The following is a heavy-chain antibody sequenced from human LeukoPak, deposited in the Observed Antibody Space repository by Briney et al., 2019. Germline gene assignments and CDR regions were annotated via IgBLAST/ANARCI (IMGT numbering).Heavy chain of an antibody. CDR2: IDRDNDK. D-gene: IGHD1-14*01. CDR1: GFSLSTGGVS. J-gene: IGHJ4*01. V-gene: IGHV2-70*04. Sequence: ESGPALVKPTQTLTLTCTFSGFSLSTGGVSVSWIRQAPGKALEWLARIDRDNDKFYTTSLKTRLTISKDTSKNQVVLTVANMDSMDTATYYFARTRYEAGYYFDYGGRGPLVTAAS. CDR3: ARTRYEAGYYFDY.